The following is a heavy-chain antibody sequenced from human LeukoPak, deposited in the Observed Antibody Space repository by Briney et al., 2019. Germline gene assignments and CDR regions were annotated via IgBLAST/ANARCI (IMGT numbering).Heavy chain of an antibody. CDR3: ARDRGPGEIAAFDI. CDR2: IYYSGST. D-gene: IGHD3-16*01. J-gene: IGHJ3*02. Sequence: PSQTLSLTCTVSGGSISSGGYYWSWIRQPPGKGLEWIGYIYYSGSTNYNPSLKSRVTISVDTSKNQFSLKLSSVTAADTAVYYCARDRGPGEIAAFDIWGQGTMVTVSS. CDR1: GGSISSGGYY. V-gene: IGHV4-61*08.